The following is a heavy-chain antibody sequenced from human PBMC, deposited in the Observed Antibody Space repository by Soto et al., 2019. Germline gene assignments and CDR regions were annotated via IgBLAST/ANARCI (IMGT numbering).Heavy chain of an antibody. Sequence: QVQLVQSGAEVKKPGSSVKVSCKASGGTFSSYTISWVRQAPGQGLEWMGRIIPILGIANYAQKFQGRVTIPADNSTSTADRELSSLGYEDTAVYYCASGPGYCSSTSCYADYYYGMDVWGQGTTVTVSS. CDR2: IIPILGIA. CDR3: ASGPGYCSSTSCYADYYYGMDV. CDR1: GGTFSSYT. J-gene: IGHJ6*02. V-gene: IGHV1-69*02. D-gene: IGHD2-2*01.